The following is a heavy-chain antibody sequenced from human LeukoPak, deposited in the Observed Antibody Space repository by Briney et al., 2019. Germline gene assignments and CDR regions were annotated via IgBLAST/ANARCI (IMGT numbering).Heavy chain of an antibody. CDR1: GGSFTSSSYY. CDR3: ARLHYYYGVDV. J-gene: IGHJ6*02. V-gene: IGHV4-39*01. CDR2: MYFSGDS. Sequence: PSETLSLTCSVSGGSFTSSSYYWVWIRQPPRKGLELIGTMYFSGDSYYNPSLKSRVTISVDTSKKQFSLKLSSVTPADTAVYYCARLHYYYGVDVWGQGTTVTVSS.